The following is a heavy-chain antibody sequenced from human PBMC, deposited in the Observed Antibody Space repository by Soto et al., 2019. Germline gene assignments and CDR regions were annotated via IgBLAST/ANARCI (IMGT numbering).Heavy chain of an antibody. Sequence: SETLSLTCAVYGGSFSGYYWSWIRQPPGKGLEWIGEINHSGSTNYNPSLKSRVTISVDTSKNQFSLKLSSVTAADTAVYYCASLALVDLVAGDSWFDPWGQGTLVTVSS. CDR2: INHSGST. J-gene: IGHJ5*02. CDR1: GGSFSGYY. V-gene: IGHV4-34*01. CDR3: ASLALVDLVAGDSWFDP. D-gene: IGHD5-12*01.